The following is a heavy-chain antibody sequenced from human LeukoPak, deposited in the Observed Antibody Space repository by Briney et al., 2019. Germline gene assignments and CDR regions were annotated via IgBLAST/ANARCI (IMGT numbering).Heavy chain of an antibody. CDR2: VSGRGGST. D-gene: IGHD2-15*01. Sequence: GGSLRLSCAASGFIFSRYAMSWARQAPGKGLEWVSTVSGRGGSTYYAGSVKGRFTISSDNSKNTLYVQITSLRADDTAVYYCAKGPRGDCSGGSCPGDSWGQGTLVTVSS. CDR1: GFIFSRYA. J-gene: IGHJ4*02. CDR3: AKGPRGDCSGGSCPGDS. V-gene: IGHV3-23*01.